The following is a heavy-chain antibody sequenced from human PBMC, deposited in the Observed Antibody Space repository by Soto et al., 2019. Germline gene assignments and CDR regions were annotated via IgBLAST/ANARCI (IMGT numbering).Heavy chain of an antibody. CDR3: ARAAYDYVWGSYRQDAFDI. CDR2: IIPIFGTA. J-gene: IGHJ3*02. D-gene: IGHD3-16*02. V-gene: IGHV1-69*13. Sequence: SVKVSCKASGGTFSSYAISWVRQAPGQGLEWMGGIIPIFGTANYAQEFQGRVTITADESTSTAYMELSSLRSEDTAVYYCARAAYDYVWGSYRQDAFDIWGQGTMVTVS. CDR1: GGTFSSYA.